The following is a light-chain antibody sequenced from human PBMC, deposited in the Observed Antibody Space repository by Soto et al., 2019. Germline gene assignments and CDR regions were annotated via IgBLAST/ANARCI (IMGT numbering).Light chain of an antibody. Sequence: QSALAQPASVSWSPGQSVTISCTGTSSDVGAYNSVSWYQQHPDKAPQLMIYKGTQRPSGVSNRFSGSTSGNAASLTISGLQAGDEADYFCSSFEPESTYVFGTGTKVTVL. CDR3: SSFEPESTYV. V-gene: IGLV2-23*01. CDR2: KGT. CDR1: SSDVGAYNS. J-gene: IGLJ1*01.